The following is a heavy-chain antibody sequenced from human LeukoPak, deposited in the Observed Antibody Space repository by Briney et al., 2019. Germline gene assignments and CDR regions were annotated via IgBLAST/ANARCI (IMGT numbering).Heavy chain of an antibody. V-gene: IGHV3-23*01. CDR2: ISGSGGST. D-gene: IGHD4-11*01. CDR3: AKDPTVTYVPEDYYGMDV. J-gene: IGHJ6*02. Sequence: GGSLRLSCAASGFTFSSYAMSWVRQAPGKGLEWVSAISGSGGSTYYADSVKGRFTISRDNPKNTLYLQMNSLRAEDTAVYYCAKDPTVTYVPEDYYGMDVWGQGTTVTVPS. CDR1: GFTFSSYA.